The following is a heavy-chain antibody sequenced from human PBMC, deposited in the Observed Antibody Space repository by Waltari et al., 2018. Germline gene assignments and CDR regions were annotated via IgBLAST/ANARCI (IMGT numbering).Heavy chain of an antibody. Sequence: QGQLQESGPGLVTPSQTLSLTCTVSGVPIPRHSHYWTWIRQSAGQGLEWIGRISATGSTTYNPSLKSRVALSIDTSKRQFSLRLTSVTVADTAVYYCARDPAPSDVVSLDIWGQGKMVIVSS. CDR3: ARDPAPSDVVSLDI. CDR1: GVPIPRHSHY. V-gene: IGHV4-61*02. CDR2: ISATGST. D-gene: IGHD2-8*02. J-gene: IGHJ3*02.